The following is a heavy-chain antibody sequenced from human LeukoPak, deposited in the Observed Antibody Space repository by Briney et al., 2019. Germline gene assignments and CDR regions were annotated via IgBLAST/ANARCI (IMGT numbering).Heavy chain of an antibody. CDR2: INTGGGT. J-gene: IGHJ4*02. Sequence: GGSLRLSCSASGFTFNNYAMTWVRQAPGKGLEWVSTINTGGGTYYAASVKGRFTLSRENSRNTLYLQMNSLRAEDTAVYYCARDLHEYYFDYWGQGTLVTVSS. CDR1: GFTFNNYA. CDR3: ARDLHEYYFDY. V-gene: IGHV3-23*01.